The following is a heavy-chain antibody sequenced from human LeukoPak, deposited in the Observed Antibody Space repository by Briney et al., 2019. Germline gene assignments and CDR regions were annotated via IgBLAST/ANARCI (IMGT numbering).Heavy chain of an antibody. D-gene: IGHD2-2*01. CDR1: GFTFSDYY. J-gene: IGHJ6*02. CDR3: ARTHCSSTSCYSGEEGYGMDV. V-gene: IGHV3-11*01. CDR2: ISSSGSTI. Sequence: GGSLRLSCAASGFTFSDYYMSWIRQAPGKGLEWVSYISSSGSTIYYADSVKGRFTTSRDNAKNSLYLQMNSLRAEDTAVYYCARTHCSSTSCYSGEEGYGMDVWGQGTTVTVSS.